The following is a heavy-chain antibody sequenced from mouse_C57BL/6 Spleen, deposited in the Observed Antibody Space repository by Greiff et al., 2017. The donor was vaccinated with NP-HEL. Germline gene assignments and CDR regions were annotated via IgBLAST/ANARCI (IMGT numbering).Heavy chain of an antibody. V-gene: IGHV5-16*01. CDR3: ARGGNYYGSSYAMDY. CDR1: GFTFSDYY. Sequence: EVKLVESEGGLVQPGSSMKLSCTASGFTFSDYYLAWVRQVPEKGLEWVANINYDGSSTYYLDSLKSRFIISRDNAKNILYLQMRRLKSEDTATYYCARGGNYYGSSYAMDYWGQGTSVTGPS. CDR2: INYDGSST. D-gene: IGHD1-1*01. J-gene: IGHJ4*01.